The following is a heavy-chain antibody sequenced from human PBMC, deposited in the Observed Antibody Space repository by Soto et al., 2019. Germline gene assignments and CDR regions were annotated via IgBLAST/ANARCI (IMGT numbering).Heavy chain of an antibody. D-gene: IGHD6-19*01. V-gene: IGHV4-4*02. CDR3: ARSAGWYAVHS. J-gene: IGHJ4*02. CDR2: VFHTGTT. CDR1: GDPVSSPYY. Sequence: QVQLQESGPGLVKPSGTLSLTCAVSGDPVSSPYYWCWVRQPPGKGLEWIGEVFHTGTTSFNPSLRSRVTISMDKTNNQFSLDLSSVTAADTAGYYCARSAGWYAVHSWCPGTLVIVSS.